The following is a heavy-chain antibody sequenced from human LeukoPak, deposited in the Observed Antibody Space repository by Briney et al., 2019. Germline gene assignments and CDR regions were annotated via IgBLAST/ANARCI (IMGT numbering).Heavy chain of an antibody. D-gene: IGHD5-12*01. V-gene: IGHV4-4*02. CDR2: IYYSGNI. CDR1: GDSITNSYW. Sequence: PSETLSLTCAVTGDSITNSYWWTWVRQAPGRGVEWVEEIYYSGNINYTPSLKSRVTMSVDKSKNQFSLKLSSVTAADTAFYYCARAGGRDFNFDSWGQGTLVTVSS. CDR3: ARAGGRDFNFDS. J-gene: IGHJ4*02.